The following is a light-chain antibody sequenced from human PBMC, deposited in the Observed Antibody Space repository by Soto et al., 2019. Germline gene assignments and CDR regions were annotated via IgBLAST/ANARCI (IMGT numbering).Light chain of an antibody. J-gene: IGKJ4*01. Sequence: DIQMTQSPSSLDASVGDRVTITCRASQGSTTYLVWYQHKPGKPPKPLIYAASTLESGVPSRFSGSGSRRDYALLFSSLQPEDVATYYFQSYYRAPLTFGGGNKVASK. CDR1: QGSTTY. CDR3: QSYYRAPLT. V-gene: IGKV1-27*01. CDR2: AAS.